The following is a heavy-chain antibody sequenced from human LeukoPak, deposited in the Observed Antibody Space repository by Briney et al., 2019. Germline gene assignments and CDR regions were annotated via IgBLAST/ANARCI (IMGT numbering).Heavy chain of an antibody. CDR1: GVSISSSNSY. D-gene: IGHD3-22*01. J-gene: IGHJ4*02. CDR2: IYYSGNT. V-gene: IGHV4-39*07. Sequence: SETLSLTCTVSGVSISSSNSYWGWIRQPPGKGLEWIGSIYYSGNTYYNASLKSQVSISIDTSKNQFSLKLSSVTAADTAVYYCRVDGDSSVDYWGQGTLVTVSS. CDR3: RVDGDSSVDY.